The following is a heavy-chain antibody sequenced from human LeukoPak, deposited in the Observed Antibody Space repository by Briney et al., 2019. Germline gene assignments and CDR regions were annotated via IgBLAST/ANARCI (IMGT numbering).Heavy chain of an antibody. Sequence: GSLRLSCAASGFTFSDYYMSWIRQPPGKGLEWIGEINHSGSTNYNPSLKSRVTISVDTSKNQFSLKLSSVTAADTAVYYCARGYSSWNPWGQGTLVTVSS. J-gene: IGHJ1*01. CDR3: ARGYSSWNP. V-gene: IGHV4-34*01. CDR1: GFTFSDYY. D-gene: IGHD6-13*01. CDR2: INHSGST.